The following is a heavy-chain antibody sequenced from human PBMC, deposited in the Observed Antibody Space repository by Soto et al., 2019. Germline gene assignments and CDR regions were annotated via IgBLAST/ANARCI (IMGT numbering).Heavy chain of an antibody. V-gene: IGHV4-34*01. CDR1: DEVLSGYS. D-gene: IGHD6-19*01. CDR3: ARFSGSYYYAMDV. J-gene: IGHJ6*02. CDR2: INHSGVT. Sequence: LSCTVDDEVLSGYSWSWIRQTPGKGLEWIGEINHSGVTNYKPSLKRRVTISVDTSKNQFSLQLKSVTAADTALYYCARFSGSYYYAMDVWGQG.